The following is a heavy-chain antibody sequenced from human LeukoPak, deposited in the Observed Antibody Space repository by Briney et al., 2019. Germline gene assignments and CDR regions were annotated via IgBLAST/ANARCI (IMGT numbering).Heavy chain of an antibody. Sequence: ASVKVSCKASGGTFSSYAISWVRQAPGQGLEWMGGIIPIFGTANYAQKFQGRVTITADKSTSTAYMELSSLRSEDTAVYYCARGGSSGWYGTNWFDPWGQGTLVTVSS. D-gene: IGHD6-19*01. J-gene: IGHJ5*02. V-gene: IGHV1-69*06. CDR1: GGTFSSYA. CDR2: IIPIFGTA. CDR3: ARGGSSGWYGTNWFDP.